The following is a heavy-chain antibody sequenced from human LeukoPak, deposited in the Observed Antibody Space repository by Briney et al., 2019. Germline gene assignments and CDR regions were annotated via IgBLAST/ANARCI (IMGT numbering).Heavy chain of an antibody. CDR3: ARDTPTAADDAFDI. CDR2: LSYDGSNK. Sequence: GGSLRLSCSASGFTFSSYAMHWVRQAPGKGLEWVAVLSYDGSNKYYADSVKGRFTISRDNSKNTLYLQMNSLRAEDAAVYYCARDTPTAADDAFDIWGQGTMVTVSS. J-gene: IGHJ3*02. CDR1: GFTFSSYA. V-gene: IGHV3-30-3*01. D-gene: IGHD6-13*01.